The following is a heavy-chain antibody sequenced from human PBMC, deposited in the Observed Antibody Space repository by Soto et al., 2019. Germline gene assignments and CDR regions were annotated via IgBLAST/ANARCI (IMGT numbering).Heavy chain of an antibody. CDR3: ARARGYCSSTSCYYNWFDP. V-gene: IGHV4-31*03. CDR1: GGSISSGGYY. Sequence: PSETLSLTCTVSGGSISSGGYYWSWIRQHPGKGLEWIGYIYYSGSTYYNPSLKSRVTISVDTSKNQFSLKLSSVTAADTAVYYCARARGYCSSTSCYYNWFDPWGQGTLVTVSS. J-gene: IGHJ5*02. CDR2: IYYSGST. D-gene: IGHD2-2*01.